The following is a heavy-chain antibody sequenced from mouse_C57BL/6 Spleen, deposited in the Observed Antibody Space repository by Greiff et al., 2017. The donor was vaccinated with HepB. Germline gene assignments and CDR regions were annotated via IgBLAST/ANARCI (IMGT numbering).Heavy chain of an antibody. CDR1: GYTFTTYP. J-gene: IGHJ1*03. Sequence: QVQLQQSGAELVKPGASVKMSCKASGYTFTTYPIEWMKQTHGKSLEWIGNFHPYNDDTKYNEKFKGKATLTVEKSYSTVYLELSRVTSDDSAVYYCARGGNLPLDYFDVWGTGPTVTVSS. CDR2: FHPYNDDT. CDR3: ARGGNLPLDYFDV. D-gene: IGHD2-1*01. V-gene: IGHV1-47*01.